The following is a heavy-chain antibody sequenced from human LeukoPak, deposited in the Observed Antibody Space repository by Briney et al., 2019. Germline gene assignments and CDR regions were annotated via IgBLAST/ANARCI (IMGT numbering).Heavy chain of an antibody. Sequence: PSQTLALTRSVSGGSLSSSSYYWGWIRQPRGKGLEWIGSIYYSGSTYYNPSLKSRVTISVDTSKNQFSLKLSSVTAADTAVYYCASGNWGLVDYWGQGTLVTVSS. CDR3: ASGNWGLVDY. CDR2: IYYSGST. D-gene: IGHD7-27*01. J-gene: IGHJ4*02. CDR1: GGSLSSSSYY. V-gene: IGHV4-39*07.